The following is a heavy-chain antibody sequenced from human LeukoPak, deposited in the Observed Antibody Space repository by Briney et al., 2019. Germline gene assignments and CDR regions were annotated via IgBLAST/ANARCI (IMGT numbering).Heavy chain of an antibody. CDR3: ARDLVDYGDYYETLDY. CDR1: GFTFGNYT. J-gene: IGHJ4*02. D-gene: IGHD4-17*01. V-gene: IGHV3-21*06. CDR2: ITTGSNFM. Sequence: PGGSLRLSCDVSGFTFGNYTMNWLRQAPGKGLEWVSSITTGSNFMYYADSVKGRFAISRDDAKNSLYLQMNSLRAEDTAVYYCARDLVDYGDYYETLDYWGQGTLVTVSS.